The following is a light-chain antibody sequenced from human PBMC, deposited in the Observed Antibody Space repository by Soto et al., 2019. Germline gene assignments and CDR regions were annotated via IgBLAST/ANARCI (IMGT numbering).Light chain of an antibody. V-gene: IGKV1-6*01. J-gene: IGKJ5*01. CDR2: GAS. CDR3: PQRTSWSPIT. Sequence: KSQYPSCLCASEGDRVSITCRASQGISNCLDWYQQKPGKAPKVLIYGASNLQSGVPPRFSGSGSGTDFTLTISCLEREHSPLYCCPQRTSWSPITSAHGTRLEIK. CDR1: QGISNC.